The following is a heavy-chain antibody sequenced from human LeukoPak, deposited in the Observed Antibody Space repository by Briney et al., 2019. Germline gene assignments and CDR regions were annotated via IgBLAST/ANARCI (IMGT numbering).Heavy chain of an antibody. CDR2: ISAYNGNT. D-gene: IGHD3-9*01. V-gene: IGHV1-18*01. J-gene: IGHJ4*02. CDR1: GYTFTSYG. CDR3: ARGDDILTGYFRGFDS. Sequence: GASVKVSCKASGYTFTSYGISWVRQAPGQGLEWMGWISAYNGNTNYAQKLQGRVTMTTDTSTSTAYMELRSLRSDDTAVYYCARGDDILTGYFRGFDSWGQGTLVTVSS.